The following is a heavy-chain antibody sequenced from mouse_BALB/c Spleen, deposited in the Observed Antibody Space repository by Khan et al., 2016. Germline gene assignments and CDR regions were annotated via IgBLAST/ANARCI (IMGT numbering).Heavy chain of an antibody. J-gene: IGHJ4*01. V-gene: IGHV9-4*02. CDR3: AREGTARVTWAMDY. Sequence: QIQLVQSGPELKKPGETVRISCKASGYTFTTAGMQWVQKMPGKGLKWIGWINTHSGVPKYAEDFKGRFAFSLETSASTAYLQISNLNNEDTATYFCAREGTARVTWAMDYWGQGTSVTVSS. CDR1: GYTFTTAG. CDR2: INTHSGVP. D-gene: IGHD3-2*01.